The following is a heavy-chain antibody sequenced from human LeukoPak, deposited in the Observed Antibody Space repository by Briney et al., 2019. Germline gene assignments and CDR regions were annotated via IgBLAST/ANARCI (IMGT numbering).Heavy chain of an antibody. V-gene: IGHV1-8*03. CDR1: GYTFTSND. J-gene: IGHJ6*03. Sequence: ASVKVSCKASGYTFTSNDINWVRQATGQGLEWMGWMNPNSGNTGYAQKFQGRVTITRNTSISTAYMELSSLRSEDTAVYYCARGHFSNPPYYYYYYMDVWGKGTTVTVSS. CDR3: ARGHFSNPPYYYYYYMDV. D-gene: IGHD2/OR15-2a*01. CDR2: MNPNSGNT.